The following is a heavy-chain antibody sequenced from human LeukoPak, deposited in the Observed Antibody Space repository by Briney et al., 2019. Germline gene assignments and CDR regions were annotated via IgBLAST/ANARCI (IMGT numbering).Heavy chain of an antibody. CDR2: IYYSGST. D-gene: IGHD2-15*01. V-gene: IGHV4-59*12. J-gene: IGHJ4*02. CDR3: ARDSRGSSSATVNFDY. CDR1: GGSISSYY. Sequence: SETLSLTCTVSGGSISSYYWSWIRQPPGKGLEWIGYIYYSGSTNYNPSLKSRVTISVDTSKNQFSLKLSSVTAADTAVYFCARDSRGSSSATVNFDYWGQGTLVTVSS.